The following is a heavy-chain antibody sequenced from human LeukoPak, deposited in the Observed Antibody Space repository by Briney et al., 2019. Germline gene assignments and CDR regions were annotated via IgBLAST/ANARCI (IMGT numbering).Heavy chain of an antibody. CDR3: ARVGSTWSPGYFDY. D-gene: IGHD6-13*01. CDR2: LYSGGST. CDR1: GFTVSSNY. Sequence: PGGSLRLSCTVSGFTVSSNYMSWVRQAPGKGLEWVSVLYSGGSTYYADSVKGRFTISRDNSKNTVYLQMNSLRAEDTAVYYCARVGSTWSPGYFDYWGQGTLVSVSS. V-gene: IGHV3-53*01. J-gene: IGHJ4*02.